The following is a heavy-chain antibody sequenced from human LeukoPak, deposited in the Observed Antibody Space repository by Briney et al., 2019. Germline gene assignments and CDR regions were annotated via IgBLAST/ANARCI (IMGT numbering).Heavy chain of an antibody. D-gene: IGHD1-1*01. CDR2: IRANNGNT. Sequence: ASVKVSCKASGYTFTSYGVSWVRQAPGQGLEWMGWIRANNGNTSYAQKFQGRVTMTTDTSTTTAYMELRSLRSDDTAVYYCARDLGTTSYYGMDVWGQGTTVTVSS. CDR3: ARDLGTTSYYGMDV. J-gene: IGHJ6*02. V-gene: IGHV1-18*01. CDR1: GYTFTSYG.